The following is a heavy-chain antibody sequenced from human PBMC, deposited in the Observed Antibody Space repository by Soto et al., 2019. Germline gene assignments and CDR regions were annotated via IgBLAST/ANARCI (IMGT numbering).Heavy chain of an antibody. CDR2: INPSGGST. CDR3: ARARVDITMIVVVRNYYYGMDV. J-gene: IGHJ6*02. D-gene: IGHD3-22*01. Sequence: ASVKVSCKASGYTFTSYYMHWVRQAPGQGLEWMGIINPSGGSTSYAQKFQGRVTMTRDTSTSTVYMELSSLRSEDTAVYYCARARVDITMIVVVRNYYYGMDVWGQGTTVTVSS. V-gene: IGHV1-46*01. CDR1: GYTFTSYY.